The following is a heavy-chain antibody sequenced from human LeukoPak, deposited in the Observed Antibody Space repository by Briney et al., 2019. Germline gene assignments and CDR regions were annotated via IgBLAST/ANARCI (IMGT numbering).Heavy chain of an antibody. V-gene: IGHV4-39*01. D-gene: IGHD1-26*01. CDR3: ARLTTTVGLLKSGCYDDY. CDR2: IYYRGSA. J-gene: IGHJ4*02. Sequence: PSETLSLICTGSGGSIISRSYYRGWIRQPPGEGLEWVGSIYYRGSAYFNPSLKRRVTMSVDTSKNQVSLKLSSVTDADTAVYYYARLTTTVGLLKSGCYDDYWGQGTLVSVSS. CDR1: GGSIISRSYY.